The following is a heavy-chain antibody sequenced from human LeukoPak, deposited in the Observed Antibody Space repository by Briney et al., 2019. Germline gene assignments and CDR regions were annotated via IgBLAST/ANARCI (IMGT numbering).Heavy chain of an antibody. J-gene: IGHJ4*02. D-gene: IGHD6-13*01. CDR3: AKDDFIAAAGTGDY. Sequence: GGSLRLSCAASGFTFGSYGMHCVRQAPGKGLEWVAFIRYDGSNKYYADSVKGRFTISRDNSKNTLYLQMNSLRAEDTAVYYCAKDDFIAAAGTGDYWGQGTPVTVSS. CDR1: GFTFGSYG. CDR2: IRYDGSNK. V-gene: IGHV3-30*02.